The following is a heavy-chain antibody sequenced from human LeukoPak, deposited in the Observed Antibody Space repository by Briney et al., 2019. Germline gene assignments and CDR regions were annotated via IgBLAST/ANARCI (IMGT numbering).Heavy chain of an antibody. CDR2: ISGSGGST. Sequence: PSETLSLTCAVYGGSFSGYYWSWIRQPPGKGLEWVSAISGSGGSTYYADSVKGRFTISRDNSKNTLYLQMNSLRAEDTAVYYCAKGSITFGGVIVQPFDYWGQGTLVTVSS. J-gene: IGHJ4*02. V-gene: IGHV3-23*01. CDR1: GGSFSGYY. D-gene: IGHD3-16*02. CDR3: AKGSITFGGVIVQPFDY.